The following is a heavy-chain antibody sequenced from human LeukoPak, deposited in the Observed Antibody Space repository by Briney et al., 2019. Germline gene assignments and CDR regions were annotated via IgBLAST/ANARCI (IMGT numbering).Heavy chain of an antibody. J-gene: IGHJ4*02. CDR3: VRTPPNWGADY. Sequence: GASVKVSCKASGGTFSSYAISWVRQATGQGLEWMGWMSPNSGKIGYAQKFQDRVTMTRDTSISTAYTELSSLRFEDTAVYYCVRTPPNWGADYWGRGTLVTVSS. CDR2: MSPNSGKI. V-gene: IGHV1-8*02. D-gene: IGHD7-27*01. CDR1: GGTFSSYA.